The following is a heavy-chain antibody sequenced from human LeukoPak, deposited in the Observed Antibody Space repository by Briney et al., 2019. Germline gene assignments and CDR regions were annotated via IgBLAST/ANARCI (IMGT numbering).Heavy chain of an antibody. V-gene: IGHV3-53*01. J-gene: IGHJ4*02. CDR2: IYSGGST. D-gene: IGHD5-18*01. CDR1: GFTVSSNY. Sequence: GGSLRLSCAASGFTVSSNYMSWVRQAPGKGPEWVSVIYSGGSTYYADSVKGRFTISRDNSKNTLYLQMNSLRAEDTAVYYCARGLYSYGPYYFDYWGQGTLVTVSS. CDR3: ARGLYSYGPYYFDY.